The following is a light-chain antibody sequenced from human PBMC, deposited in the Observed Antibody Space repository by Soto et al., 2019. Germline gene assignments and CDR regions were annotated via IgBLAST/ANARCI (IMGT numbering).Light chain of an antibody. CDR2: DDD. J-gene: IGLJ2*01. V-gene: IGLV3-21*02. CDR3: QVWVGPSERI. CDR1: NIGSKI. Sequence: SYVLTQPPSVSVAPGQTATITCGGDNIGSKIVHWYQHNPGQAPVLVVHDDDDRPSGIPERFSGSNSGQTATLTISRVEAGDEADYYCQVWVGPSERIFGGGTKLPS.